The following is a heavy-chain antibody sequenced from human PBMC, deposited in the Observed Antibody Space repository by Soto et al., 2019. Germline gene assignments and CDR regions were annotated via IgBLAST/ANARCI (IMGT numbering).Heavy chain of an antibody. Sequence: GESLKISCEGSGYSFASYWIGGVRQMPGKGLEWMGIIYPGDSDIRYSPSFQGQVTISAVKSISTAYLQWSSLKASDTAMYYCARRSSGWYWDYWGQGTLVTVSS. CDR3: ARRSSGWYWDY. J-gene: IGHJ4*02. CDR1: GYSFASYW. V-gene: IGHV5-51*01. CDR2: IYPGDSDI. D-gene: IGHD6-19*01.